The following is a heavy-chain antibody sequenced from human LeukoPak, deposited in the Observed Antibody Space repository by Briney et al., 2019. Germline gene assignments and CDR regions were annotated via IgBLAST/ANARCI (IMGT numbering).Heavy chain of an antibody. V-gene: IGHV1-69*13. Sequence: SVKVSCKASGGTFISYAISWVRQAPGQGLEWMGGIIPIFGTANYAQKFQGRVTITADESTSTAYMELSSLRSEDTAVYYCARVAQINGYNSPLDYWGQGTLVTVSS. CDR3: ARVAQINGYNSPLDY. J-gene: IGHJ4*02. CDR2: IIPIFGTA. CDR1: GGTFISYA. D-gene: IGHD5-24*01.